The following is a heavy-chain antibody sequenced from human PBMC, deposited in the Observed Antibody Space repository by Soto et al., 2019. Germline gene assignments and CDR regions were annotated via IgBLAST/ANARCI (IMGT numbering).Heavy chain of an antibody. V-gene: IGHV4-34*01. Sequence: PSETMSLTCAVYCGYFSSYGWSCIRQPPGKGLEWIGEINHSGSTNYNPSLKSRVTISVDTSKNQFSLKLSSVTAADTAVYYCARVRGSGSYYSIFDYWGQGTLVTVSS. J-gene: IGHJ4*02. CDR1: CGYFSSYG. D-gene: IGHD3-10*01. CDR2: INHSGST. CDR3: ARVRGSGSYYSIFDY.